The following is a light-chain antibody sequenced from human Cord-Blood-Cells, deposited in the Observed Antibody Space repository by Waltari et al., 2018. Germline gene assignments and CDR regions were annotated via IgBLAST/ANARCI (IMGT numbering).Light chain of an antibody. CDR1: QDISNY. J-gene: IGKJ4*01. CDR2: DAS. V-gene: IGKV1-33*01. CDR3: QQYDNLPLT. Sequence: DIQMTQSPSSLSASVGDRVTITCQASQDISNYLNWYQQKPGKAPKLLIYDASNLETGVPSRFSGSGSETDFTLTISSLQPEDIATYYCQQYDNLPLTFGGGTKVEI.